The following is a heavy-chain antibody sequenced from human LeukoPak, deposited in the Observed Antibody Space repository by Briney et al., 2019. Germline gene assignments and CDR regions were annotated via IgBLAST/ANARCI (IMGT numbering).Heavy chain of an antibody. CDR2: ISYDGSNK. Sequence: GGSLRLSCAASGFIFSSYAMHWVRQAPGKGLEWVAVISYDGSNKYYADSVKGRFTISRDNSKNTLYLQMNSLRAEDTAVYYCARDPEGFDYWGLGTLVTVSS. CDR3: ARDPEGFDY. V-gene: IGHV3-30-3*01. D-gene: IGHD1-14*01. CDR1: GFIFSSYA. J-gene: IGHJ4*02.